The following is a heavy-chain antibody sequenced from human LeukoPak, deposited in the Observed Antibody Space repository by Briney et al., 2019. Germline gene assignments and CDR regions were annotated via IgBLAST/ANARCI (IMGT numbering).Heavy chain of an antibody. V-gene: IGHV3-21*01. J-gene: IGHJ6*02. CDR3: ARDRGKYYDILTEADGMDV. D-gene: IGHD3-9*01. CDR1: GFTFSSYS. CDR2: ISSSSSYI. Sequence: PGGSLRLSCAASGFTFSSYSMNWVRQAPGKRLEWVSSISSSSSYIYYADSVKGRFTISRDNAKNSLYLQMNSLRAEDTAVYYCARDRGKYYDILTEADGMDVWGQGTTVTVSS.